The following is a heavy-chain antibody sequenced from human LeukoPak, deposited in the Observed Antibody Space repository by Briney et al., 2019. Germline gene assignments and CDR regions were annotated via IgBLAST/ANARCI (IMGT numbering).Heavy chain of an antibody. V-gene: IGHV3-53*01. CDR2: IYSGGST. CDR1: GFTVSSNY. CDR3: AREGRHYDILTGYYNVAFFDY. J-gene: IGHJ4*02. Sequence: GGPLRLSCAASGFTVSSNYMSWVRQAPGKGLEWVSVIYSGGSTYYADSVKGRFTISRDNSKNTLYLQMNSLRAEDTAVYYCAREGRHYDILTGYYNVAFFDYWGQGTLVTVSS. D-gene: IGHD3-9*01.